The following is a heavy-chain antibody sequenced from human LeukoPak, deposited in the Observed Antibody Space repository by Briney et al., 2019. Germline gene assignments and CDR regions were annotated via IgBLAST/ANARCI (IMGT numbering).Heavy chain of an antibody. J-gene: IGHJ4*02. CDR1: GFTFSSYA. V-gene: IGHV3-30*04. CDR2: ISYDGSNK. D-gene: IGHD2-2*01. Sequence: GRSLRLSCAASGFTFSSYAMHWVRQAPGKGLEWVAVISYDGSNKYYADSVKGRFTISRDNSKNTLYLQMNSLRAEDTAVYYCARGLGYCSSTSCPYQDYWGQGTLVTVSS. CDR3: ARGLGYCSSTSCPYQDY.